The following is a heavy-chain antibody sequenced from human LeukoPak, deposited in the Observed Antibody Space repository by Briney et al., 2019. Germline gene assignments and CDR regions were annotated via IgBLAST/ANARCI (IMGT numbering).Heavy chain of an antibody. Sequence: GASLRLSCAASGFTFSDYYMSWIRQAPGKGLELVSYISSSGSTIYYADSVKGRFTISRDNAKNSLYLQMNSLRAKDTAVYYCARASMVRGVRFDYWGQGTLVTVSS. V-gene: IGHV3-11*04. CDR2: ISSSGSTI. J-gene: IGHJ4*02. CDR1: GFTFSDYY. CDR3: ARASMVRGVRFDY. D-gene: IGHD3-10*01.